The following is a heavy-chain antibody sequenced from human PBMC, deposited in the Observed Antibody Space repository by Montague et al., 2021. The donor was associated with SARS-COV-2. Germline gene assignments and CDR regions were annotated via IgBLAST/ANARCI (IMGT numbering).Heavy chain of an antibody. Sequence: SLRLSCAASGFTFSSYSMHWVRQAPGKGLEWVAVITYDGSNKYYADSVKGRFTISRDNSKNTLYLQMNSLRAEDTAVYYCASVVLWFGDPDYWGQGTLVTVSS. J-gene: IGHJ4*02. D-gene: IGHD3-10*01. CDR2: ITYDGSNK. CDR3: ASVVLWFGDPDY. CDR1: GFTFSSYS. V-gene: IGHV3-30-3*01.